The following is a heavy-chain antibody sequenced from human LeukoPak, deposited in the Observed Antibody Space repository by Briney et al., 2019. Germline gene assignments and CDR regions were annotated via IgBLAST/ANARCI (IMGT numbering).Heavy chain of an antibody. V-gene: IGHV4-39*01. CDR2: IYYSGST. Sequence: SETLSLTCTVSGGSISSSSYYWGWIRQPPGKGLEWNGSIYYSGSTYYNPSLKSRVTISVDTSKNQFSLKLSSVTAADTAVYCCARPYSGGYPFYYMDVWGKGTTVTVSS. CDR3: ARPYSGGYPFYYMDV. CDR1: GGSISSSSYY. D-gene: IGHD1-26*01. J-gene: IGHJ6*03.